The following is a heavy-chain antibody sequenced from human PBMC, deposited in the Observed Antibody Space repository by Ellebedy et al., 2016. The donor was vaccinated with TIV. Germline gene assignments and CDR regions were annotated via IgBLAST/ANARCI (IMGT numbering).Heavy chain of an antibody. D-gene: IGHD2-15*01. CDR2: INPNSGGT. V-gene: IGHV1-2*04. Sequence: ASVKVSXKASGYTFTGHYLHWVRQAPGQGLEWMGWINPNSGGTNYAQKFQGWVTMTRDTSISTAHMELRRLRSDDTAVYHCARGTHGSGGRHFDYWGQGTLVTVSS. CDR1: GYTFTGHY. J-gene: IGHJ4*02. CDR3: ARGTHGSGGRHFDY.